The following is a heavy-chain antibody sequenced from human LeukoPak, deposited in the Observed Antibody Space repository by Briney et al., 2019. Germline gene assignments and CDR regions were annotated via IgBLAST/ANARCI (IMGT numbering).Heavy chain of an antibody. CDR3: ARVRDLGYCSSTSCRDWFDP. J-gene: IGHJ5*02. V-gene: IGHV4-38-2*01. Sequence: PSETLSLTCAVSGYSISSGYYWGWIRQPPGKGLEWIGSIYHSGSTYYNPSLKSRVTISVDTSKNQFSLKLSSVTAADTAVYHCARVRDLGYCSSTSCRDWFDPWGQGTLVTVSS. CDR1: GYSISSGYY. D-gene: IGHD2-2*01. CDR2: IYHSGST.